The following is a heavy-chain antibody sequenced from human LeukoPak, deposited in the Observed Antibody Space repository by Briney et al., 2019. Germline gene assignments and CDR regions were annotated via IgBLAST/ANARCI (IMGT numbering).Heavy chain of an antibody. V-gene: IGHV3-23*01. CDR3: AKDLRWELNYFDY. Sequence: GGSLRLSCAASGFTFSSYSMSWVRQAPGKGLEWVSAISGSGGSTYYADSVKGRFTISRDNSKNTLYLQMNSLRAEDTAVYYCAKDLRWELNYFDYWGQGTLVTVSS. CDR1: GFTFSSYS. CDR2: ISGSGGST. D-gene: IGHD1-26*01. J-gene: IGHJ4*02.